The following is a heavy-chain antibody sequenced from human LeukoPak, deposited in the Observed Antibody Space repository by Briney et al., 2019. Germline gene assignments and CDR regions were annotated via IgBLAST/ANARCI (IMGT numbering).Heavy chain of an antibody. CDR3: TSRYCTSTNCYSFDI. J-gene: IGHJ3*02. V-gene: IGHV3-21*01. CDR1: GFSFSTYS. Sequence: GGSLRLSCAASGFSFSTYSMNWVRQAPGKGLEWVSSISSTSAHIFYADSVKGRFSISRDNVKNSLHLQMNSLRVEDTAVYYCTSRYCTSTNCYSFDIWGQGTMVTVSS. CDR2: ISSTSAHI. D-gene: IGHD2-2*01.